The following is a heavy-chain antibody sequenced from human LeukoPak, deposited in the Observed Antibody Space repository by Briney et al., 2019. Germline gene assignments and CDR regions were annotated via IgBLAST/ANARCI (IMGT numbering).Heavy chain of an antibody. V-gene: IGHV4-30-2*01. D-gene: IGHD2-2*01. J-gene: IGHJ4*02. Sequence: SKTPSPNLAFSGGSLNRGGFPLSLIPPPPRKGPEVVWYNYHSGSTYYNPSLKSRVTISVDRSKNQFSLKLNSVTAADTAVYYCARAQYCSSTSCPGGFDYWGQGTLVTVSS. CDR3: ARAQYCSSTSCPGGFDY. CDR1: GGSLNRGGFP. CDR2: NYHSGST.